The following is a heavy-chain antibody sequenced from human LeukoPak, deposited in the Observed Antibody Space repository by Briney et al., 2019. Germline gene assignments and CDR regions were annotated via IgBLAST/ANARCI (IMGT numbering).Heavy chain of an antibody. CDR2: IYYSGHT. CDR3: ARADYSAYYFDY. D-gene: IGHD2-15*01. Sequence: SETLSLTCTASGAFFSRYYWSWIRQSPGKGLEWIGYIYYSGHTNHNPSLKSRVTISVDTSKNQFSLKLSSVTAADTAVYYCARADYSAYYFDYWGQGTLVTVSS. CDR1: GAFFSRYY. J-gene: IGHJ4*02. V-gene: IGHV4-59*01.